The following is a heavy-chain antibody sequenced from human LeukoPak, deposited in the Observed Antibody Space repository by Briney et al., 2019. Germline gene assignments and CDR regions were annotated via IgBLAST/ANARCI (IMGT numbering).Heavy chain of an antibody. CDR1: GFTFSSYG. CDR3: AKEKLDY. CDR2: ISYDGSNK. J-gene: IGHJ4*02. V-gene: IGHV3-30*18. D-gene: IGHD5-24*01. Sequence: PGRSLRLSCAASGFTFSSYGMHWVRQAPGKGLEWVAVISYDGSNKYYADSVKGRFTISRDSSKNTLYLQMSSLRAEDTAVYYCAKEKLDYWGQGTLVTVSS.